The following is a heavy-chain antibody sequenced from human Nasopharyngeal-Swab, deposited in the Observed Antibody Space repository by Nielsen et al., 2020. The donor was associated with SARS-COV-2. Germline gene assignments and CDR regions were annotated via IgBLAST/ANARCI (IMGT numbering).Heavy chain of an antibody. CDR3: AIPTVTTDY. V-gene: IGHV5-10-1*01. J-gene: IGHJ4*02. Sequence: GGSLRLPCKGSGYRFTSYWISWVRQVPGKGLEWMGRIDPGDSYTNYSPSFQGHVTISADKSISTAYLQWSSLKASDTAMYYCAIPTVTTDYWGQGTLVTVSS. D-gene: IGHD4-17*01. CDR2: IDPGDSYT. CDR1: GYRFTSYW.